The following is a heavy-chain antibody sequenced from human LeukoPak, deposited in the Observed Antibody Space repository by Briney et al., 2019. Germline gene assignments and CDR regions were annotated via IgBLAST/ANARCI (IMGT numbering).Heavy chain of an antibody. CDR1: GGSISPYY. V-gene: IGHV4-59*01. Sequence: SETLSLTCTVSGGSISPYYWSWIRQPPGKGLEWIGYSFYTGSTNYNPSLQTRVTMSVDTSKNLFSLKLSSVTAADTAVYYCARSPNFYYDGSGSFDIWGQGTMVIVSS. CDR3: ARSPNFYYDGSGSFDI. D-gene: IGHD3-22*01. J-gene: IGHJ3*02. CDR2: SFYTGST.